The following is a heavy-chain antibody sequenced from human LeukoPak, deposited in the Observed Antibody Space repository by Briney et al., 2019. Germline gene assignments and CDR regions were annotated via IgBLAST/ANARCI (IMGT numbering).Heavy chain of an antibody. J-gene: IGHJ4*02. V-gene: IGHV4-59*01. D-gene: IGHD4-23*01. CDR2: IYYSGST. CDR1: GGSISSYY. CDR3: AREIGGTIDY. Sequence: PSETLSLTCTVSGGSISSYYCSWIRQLPGKGLEWIGYIYYSGSTNYNPSLKSRVTISVDTSKNQFSLKLSSVTAADTAVYYCAREIGGTIDYWGQGTLVTVSS.